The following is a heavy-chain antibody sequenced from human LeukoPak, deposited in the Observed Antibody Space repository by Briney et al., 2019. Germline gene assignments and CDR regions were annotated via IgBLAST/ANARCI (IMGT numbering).Heavy chain of an antibody. CDR3: ARSTNPMVRGVIAGMDV. V-gene: IGHV3-53*01. Sequence: PGGSLRLSCAASGFTVSSNYMSWVRQAPGKGLEWVSVIYSGGSTYYADSVKGRFTISRDNSKNTLYLQMNSLRAGDTAVYYCARSTNPMVRGVIAGMDVWGQGTTVTVSS. CDR1: GFTVSSNY. J-gene: IGHJ6*02. D-gene: IGHD3-10*01. CDR2: IYSGGST.